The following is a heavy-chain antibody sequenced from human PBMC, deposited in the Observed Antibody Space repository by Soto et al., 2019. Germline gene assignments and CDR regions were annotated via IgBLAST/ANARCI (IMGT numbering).Heavy chain of an antibody. CDR2: IYYSGST. J-gene: IGHJ6*03. Sequence: SEMLCLTCTVAGGSIRSYCWSWIRQPPGKGLEWIGYIYYSGSTNYNPSLKSRVTISVDTSKNQFSLKLSSVTAADTAVYYCARDRDDFWSGYSGYYMDVWGKGTTVTVSS. CDR3: ARDRDDFWSGYSGYYMDV. CDR1: GGSIRSYC. V-gene: IGHV4-59*01. D-gene: IGHD3-3*01.